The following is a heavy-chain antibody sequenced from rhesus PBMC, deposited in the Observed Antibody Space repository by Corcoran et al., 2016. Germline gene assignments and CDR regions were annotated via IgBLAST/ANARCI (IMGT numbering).Heavy chain of an antibody. V-gene: IGHV1-151*01. CDR3: ARGPYYEDDYGYPKYYFDY. Sequence: QVQLVQSGAEVKKPGASGKLSCKASGYTLSIYAISWVRQAPGQGLEWMGGIIPLVGITNYAQKFQGRVTITADTSTSTAYMELSSLRSEDTAVYYCARGPYYEDDYGYPKYYFDYWGQGVLVTVSS. D-gene: IGHD3-9*01. CDR1: GYTLSIYA. J-gene: IGHJ4*01. CDR2: IIPLVGIT.